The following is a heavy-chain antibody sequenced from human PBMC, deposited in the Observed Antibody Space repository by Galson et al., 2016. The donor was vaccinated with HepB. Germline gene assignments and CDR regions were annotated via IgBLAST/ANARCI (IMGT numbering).Heavy chain of an antibody. CDR1: GGSISSYY. CDR2: INHSGST. Sequence: SETLSLTCTVSGGSISSYYWSWIRQPPGKGLEWIGYINHSGSTNYNPSLKSRVTISVDTSKNQFSLKLSSVTAADTAVYYCAGGYYSEYYFDYWGQGTLVTVSS. CDR3: AGGYYSEYYFDY. D-gene: IGHD3-22*01. V-gene: IGHV4-59*04. J-gene: IGHJ4*02.